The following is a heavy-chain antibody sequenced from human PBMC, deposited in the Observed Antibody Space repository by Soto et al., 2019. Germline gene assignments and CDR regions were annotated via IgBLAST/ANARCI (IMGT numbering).Heavy chain of an antibody. CDR1: GGSMSNNY. CDR3: ARSLTVTRFDQ. Sequence: QVHLQESGPGLVKPSETLSLFCNVSGGSMSNNYWTWIRQAPGKGLEWIGCVFYTGSTNYNPSLKGRVSISVDTSKKYFSLRLNSVTAADTAVYYCARSLTVTRFDQWGQGTRVTVS. CDR2: VFYTGST. D-gene: IGHD4-17*01. V-gene: IGHV4-59*01. J-gene: IGHJ4*02.